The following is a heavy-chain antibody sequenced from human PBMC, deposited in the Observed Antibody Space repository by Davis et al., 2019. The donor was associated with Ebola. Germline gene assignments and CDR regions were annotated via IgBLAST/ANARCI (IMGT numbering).Heavy chain of an antibody. CDR3: AREGDCSGGSCAYYYYGMDV. CDR1: GCSISSYY. J-gene: IGHJ6*02. Sequence: PSETLSLTCTVSGCSISSYYWSWIRQPAGKGLEWIGRIYTSGSTNYNPSLKSRVTMSVDTSKNQFSLKLSSVTAADTAVYYCAREGDCSGGSCAYYYYGMDVWGQGTTVTVSS. V-gene: IGHV4-4*07. CDR2: IYTSGST. D-gene: IGHD2-15*01.